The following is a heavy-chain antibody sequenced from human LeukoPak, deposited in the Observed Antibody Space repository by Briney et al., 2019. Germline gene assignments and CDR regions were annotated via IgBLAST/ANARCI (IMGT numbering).Heavy chain of an antibody. V-gene: IGHV3-11*01. CDR3: ARDSPATVTPFDY. J-gene: IGHJ4*02. D-gene: IGHD4-17*01. CDR1: GFTFSDYY. Sequence: GGSLRLSCAASGFTFSDYYMSWIRQAPGKGLEWVSYISSSGSTIYYADSVKGRFTISRDNAKNSLYLQMNSLRAEDTAVYYCARDSPATVTPFDYWGQGTPVTVSS. CDR2: ISSSGSTI.